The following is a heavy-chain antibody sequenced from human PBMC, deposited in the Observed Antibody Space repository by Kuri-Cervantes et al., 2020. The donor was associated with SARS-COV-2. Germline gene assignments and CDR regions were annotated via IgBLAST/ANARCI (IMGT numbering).Heavy chain of an antibody. Sequence: GESLKISCTASGFKFGDYDMTWVRQAPGKGLEWVGFIRSKAFGGTTEYAASVQGRFTISKESGENSLYLHMNSLRGDDTAVYYCARVAGEGPIYYYYMDVWGKGTTVTVSS. CDR2: IRSKAFGGTT. V-gene: IGHV3-49*04. CDR3: ARVAGEGPIYYYYMDV. CDR1: GFKFGDYD. D-gene: IGHD2-21*01. J-gene: IGHJ6*03.